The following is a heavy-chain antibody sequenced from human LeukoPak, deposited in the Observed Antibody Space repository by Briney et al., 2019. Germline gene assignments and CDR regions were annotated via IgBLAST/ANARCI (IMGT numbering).Heavy chain of an antibody. V-gene: IGHV3-23*01. D-gene: IGHD2-2*01. Sequence: GGSLRLSCAASGFTFSSYAMSWVRQAPGKGLEWVSAISGSGGSTYYADSVKGRFTISRDNSKNTLYPQMNSLRAEDTAVYYCAKDRIVVVPAPNWFDPWGQGTLVTASS. CDR3: AKDRIVVVPAPNWFDP. CDR2: ISGSGGST. J-gene: IGHJ5*02. CDR1: GFTFSSYA.